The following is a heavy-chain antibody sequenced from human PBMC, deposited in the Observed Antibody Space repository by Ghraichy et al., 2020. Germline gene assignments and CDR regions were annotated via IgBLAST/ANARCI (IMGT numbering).Heavy chain of an antibody. V-gene: IGHV3-23*01. J-gene: IGHJ4*02. D-gene: IGHD5-18*01. CDR2: ISGSGGRT. Sequence: GGSLRLSCAASRFTFSSYAMSWVRQAPGKGLEWVSAISGSGGRTYYADSVKGRFTISRDNSKNTLYLQMNSLRAEDTAVYYCASIHFDVDTASYWGQGTLVTVSS. CDR3: ASIHFDVDTASY. CDR1: RFTFSSYA.